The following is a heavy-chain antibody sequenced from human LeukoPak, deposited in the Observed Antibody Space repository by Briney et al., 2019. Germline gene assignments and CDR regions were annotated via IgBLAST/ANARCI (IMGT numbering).Heavy chain of an antibody. Sequence: GGSLRLSCAGSGFTFSSYAMSWARQAPGKGLEWVSTISGSGGAATYYADSVKGPFTVSRDNSRNTLYLPMDGLRAEDTALYYCAKEYSGYDFDYWGQGTLVTVSS. CDR2: ISGSGGAAT. J-gene: IGHJ4*02. V-gene: IGHV3-23*01. CDR1: GFTFSSYA. CDR3: AKEYSGYDFDY. D-gene: IGHD5-12*01.